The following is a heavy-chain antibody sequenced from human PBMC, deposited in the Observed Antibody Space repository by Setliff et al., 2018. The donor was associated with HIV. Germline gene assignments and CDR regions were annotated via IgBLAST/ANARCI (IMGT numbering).Heavy chain of an antibody. CDR1: GFIFNNYA. J-gene: IGHJ6*02. V-gene: IGHV3-23*01. CDR3: ATDQNVRPRYYGMDV. D-gene: IGHD2-15*01. CDR2: ISGGGGTT. Sequence: GGSLRLSCAASGFIFNNYAVNWVRQTPGKGLEWVAAISGGGGTTYYGDSVRGRLILSRDISENTVYLQMNRLRAEDTAVYFCATDQNVRPRYYGMDVWGRGTTVTVSS.